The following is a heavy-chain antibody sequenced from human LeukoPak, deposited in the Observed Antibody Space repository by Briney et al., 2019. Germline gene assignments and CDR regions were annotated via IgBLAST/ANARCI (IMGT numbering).Heavy chain of an antibody. D-gene: IGHD5-18*01. CDR2: IYYSGYT. CDR3: ARGRAGRGYSYVIYYYYYMDV. V-gene: IGHV4-59*12. J-gene: IGHJ6*03. CDR1: GGSISSYY. Sequence: SETLSLTCTVSGGSISSYYWSWIRQPPGKGLKWIGNIYYSGYTTYSPSLRSRVTISVDTSKNQFSLKLSSVTAADTAVYYCARGRAGRGYSYVIYYYYYMDVWGKGTTVTVSS.